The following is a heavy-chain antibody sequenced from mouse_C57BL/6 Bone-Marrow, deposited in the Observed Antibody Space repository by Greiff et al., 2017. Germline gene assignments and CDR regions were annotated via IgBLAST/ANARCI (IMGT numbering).Heavy chain of an antibody. CDR3: AREGYYDYDGGFAY. CDR1: GFTFSSYA. J-gene: IGHJ3*01. Sequence: EVHLVESGGGLVKPGGSLKLSCAASGFTFSSYAMSWVRQTPEKRLEWVATISDGGSYTYYPDNVKGRFTISRDNDKNNLYLQMSHLKSEDTAMYYCAREGYYDYDGGFAYWGQGTLVTVSA. V-gene: IGHV5-4*01. D-gene: IGHD2-4*01. CDR2: ISDGGSYT.